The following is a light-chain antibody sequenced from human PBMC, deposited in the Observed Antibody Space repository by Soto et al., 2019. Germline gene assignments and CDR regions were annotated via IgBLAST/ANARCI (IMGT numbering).Light chain of an antibody. Sequence: EIVLMQSPGTLSLSPGEGATLSCRASQSVNSNYLAWYQQKPGQAPTVLIFDTSRRATGVPDRFSGSGSGTDFTLTISSLQSEDFAVYYCQQYNNWPWYTFGQGTKLEIK. CDR3: QQYNNWPWYT. V-gene: IGKV3-20*01. CDR1: QSVNSNY. J-gene: IGKJ2*01. CDR2: DTS.